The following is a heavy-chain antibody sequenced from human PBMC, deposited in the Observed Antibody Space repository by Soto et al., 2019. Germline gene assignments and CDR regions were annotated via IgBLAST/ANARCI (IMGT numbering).Heavy chain of an antibody. Sequence: QVQLVQSGAEVKKPGSSVKVSCKASGGTSRSLSITWVRQAPGQGLEWMGGITPLFGIPNYPQKFQGRLTITADKSKGTAYLELSSLRSEDTAVYYCPGDPHSPGGWFRPWGRGTL. CDR1: GGTSRSLS. D-gene: IGHD2-15*01. CDR2: ITPLFGIP. CDR3: PGDPHSPGGWFRP. J-gene: IGHJ5*02. V-gene: IGHV1-69*17.